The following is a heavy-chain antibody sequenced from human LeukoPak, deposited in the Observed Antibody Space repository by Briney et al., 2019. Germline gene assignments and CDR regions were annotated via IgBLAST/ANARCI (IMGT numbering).Heavy chain of an antibody. V-gene: IGHV4-39*07. CDR3: ARVRAVAGTPPDY. J-gene: IGHJ4*02. CDR2: IHYSGST. Sequence: PSETLSLTCTVSGGSISSNSYYWGWIRQPPGKGLEWIASIHYSGSTYYNPSLKSRVTISVDTSKNQFSLKMRSVAAADTAVYYCARVRAVAGTPPDYWGQGTLVTVSS. CDR1: GGSISSNSYY. D-gene: IGHD6-19*01.